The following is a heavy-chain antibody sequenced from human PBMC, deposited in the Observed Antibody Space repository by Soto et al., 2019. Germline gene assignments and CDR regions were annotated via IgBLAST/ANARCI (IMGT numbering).Heavy chain of an antibody. V-gene: IGHV3-23*01. CDR2: ISGSGGST. D-gene: IGHD2-15*01. CDR3: TTDLWRIAVVVGSTGYFNP. J-gene: IGHJ5*02. CDR1: GFTFSSYA. Sequence: PGGSLRLSCAASGFTFSSYAMSWVRQAPGKGLEWVSAISGSGGSTYYADSVKGRFTISRDNSKNTLYLQMNSLRAEDTAVYYCTTDLWRIAVVVGSTGYFNPWGQGTPVTVS.